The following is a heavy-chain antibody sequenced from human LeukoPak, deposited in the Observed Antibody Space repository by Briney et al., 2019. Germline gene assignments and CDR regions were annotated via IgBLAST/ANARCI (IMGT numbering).Heavy chain of an antibody. J-gene: IGHJ4*02. V-gene: IGHV4-4*02. CDR2: IDHSGST. CDR3: ASRLAAGLIDY. D-gene: IGHD6-13*01. Sequence: SETLSLTCAVSGGSISSSNWWSWVRQPPGKGLEWIGEIDHSGSTHYNPSLKSRVTISVDKSKDQFSLNLSSVTAADTAVYYCASRLAAGLIDYWGQGTLVTVSS. CDR1: GGSISSSNW.